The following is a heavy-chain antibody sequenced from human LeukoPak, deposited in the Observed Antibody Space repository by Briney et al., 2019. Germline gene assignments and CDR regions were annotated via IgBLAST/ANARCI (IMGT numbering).Heavy chain of an antibody. J-gene: IGHJ5*02. V-gene: IGHV1-46*01. D-gene: IGHD3-3*01. Sequence: ASVTVSFKSSGYTFTSYYLHWVRQAPGQGLEGMGIINPRTGTTKYAQKFQGRVTMTRDTSTSTVYMGLSSLRSEDTAVYYCARDPYDFWSGASMGTWFDPWGQGTLVTVSS. CDR2: INPRTGTT. CDR1: GYTFTSYY. CDR3: ARDPYDFWSGASMGTWFDP.